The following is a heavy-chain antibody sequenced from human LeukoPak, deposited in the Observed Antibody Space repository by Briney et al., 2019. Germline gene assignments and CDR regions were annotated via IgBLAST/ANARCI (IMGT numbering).Heavy chain of an antibody. CDR1: GFTFSDYY. D-gene: IGHD3-9*01. V-gene: IGHV3-11*01. CDR2: ISSSGSTI. CDR3: AREANLEYYDILTGYSAPLDY. J-gene: IGHJ4*02. Sequence: GGSLRLSCAASGFTFSDYYMSWIRQAPGKGLEWVSYISSSGSTIYYADSVKGRFTISRDNAKNSLYLQMNSLRAEDTAVYYCAREANLEYYDILTGYSAPLDYWGQGTLVTVSS.